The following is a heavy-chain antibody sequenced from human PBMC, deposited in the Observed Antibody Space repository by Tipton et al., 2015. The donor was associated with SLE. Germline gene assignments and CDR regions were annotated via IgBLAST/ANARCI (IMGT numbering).Heavy chain of an antibody. CDR3: VRDPAGCSGGSCNSGGWFDP. D-gene: IGHD2-15*01. CDR1: GFSLGNYA. J-gene: IGHJ5*02. CDR2: IYSIGGT. Sequence: SLRLSCAASGFSLGNYAMSWVRQAPGKGLEWVSVIYSIGGTSYADSVKGRFTISRDNSKNSLYVQMSSLRVEDTAVYYCVRDPAGCSGGSCNSGGWFDPWGQVTLVTVSS. V-gene: IGHV3-23*03.